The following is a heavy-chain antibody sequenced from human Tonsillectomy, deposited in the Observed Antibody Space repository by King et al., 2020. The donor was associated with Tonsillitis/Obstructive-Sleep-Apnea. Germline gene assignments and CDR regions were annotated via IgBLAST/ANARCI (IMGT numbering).Heavy chain of an antibody. V-gene: IGHV4-61*01. CDR3: ARVMYYDFWSGSLWYYYYMDV. CDR1: GGSVSSGSYY. D-gene: IGHD3-3*01. J-gene: IGHJ6*03. Sequence: QLQESGPGLVKPSETLSLTCTVSGGSVSSGSYYWSWIRQPPGKGLEWIGYIYYSGSTNYNPSLKSRVHISVDTSNNQFSLKLSSVTAADTAVYYCARVMYYDFWSGSLWYYYYMDVWGKGTTVTVSS. CDR2: IYYSGST.